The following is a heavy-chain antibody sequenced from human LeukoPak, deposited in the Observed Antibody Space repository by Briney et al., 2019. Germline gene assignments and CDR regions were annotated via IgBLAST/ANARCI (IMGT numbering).Heavy chain of an antibody. J-gene: IGHJ6*03. Sequence: GESLKISCKGSGYSFTSYWVGWVRQMPGKGLEWMGIIYPGDSDTRYSPSFQGQVTISADKSISTAYLQWSSLKASDTAMYYCARHSRSYSSSWYNGDDYYYYYYMDVWGKGTTVTVSS. D-gene: IGHD6-13*01. CDR2: IYPGDSDT. CDR1: GYSFTSYW. V-gene: IGHV5-51*01. CDR3: ARHSRSYSSSWYNGDDYYYYYYMDV.